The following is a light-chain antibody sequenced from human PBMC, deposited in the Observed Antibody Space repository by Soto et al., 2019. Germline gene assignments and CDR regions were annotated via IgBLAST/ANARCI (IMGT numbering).Light chain of an antibody. J-gene: IGLJ1*01. CDR2: AVT. V-gene: IGLV2-8*01. CDR3: SAYAGSNTFV. Sequence: PPSAYGSPGQAVTISCTGTSSDVGDNYVSWYQQHLGKAPKLIIYAVTLRPSGVPDRFSGSKSGNTASLAVSGLQADDEADYYCSAYAGSNTFVFGTGTKVTVL. CDR1: SSDVGDNY.